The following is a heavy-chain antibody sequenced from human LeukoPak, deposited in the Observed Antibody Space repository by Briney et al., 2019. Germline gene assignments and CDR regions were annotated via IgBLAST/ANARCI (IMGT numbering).Heavy chain of an antibody. J-gene: IGHJ6*03. D-gene: IGHD3-10*01. CDR1: VGAFTMSA. Sequence: GASVTVSFKSSVGAFTMSAVSWVRQAPGQGLEWMGGVLPHSGIADYAQKFQGRVTLTADASTSTAYMELNSLTSEDTAVYYCATPRMEYYGSGIHYSYYYLDVWGSGTAVTVSS. V-gene: IGHV1-69*13. CDR2: VLPHSGIA. CDR3: ATPRMEYYGSGIHYSYYYLDV.